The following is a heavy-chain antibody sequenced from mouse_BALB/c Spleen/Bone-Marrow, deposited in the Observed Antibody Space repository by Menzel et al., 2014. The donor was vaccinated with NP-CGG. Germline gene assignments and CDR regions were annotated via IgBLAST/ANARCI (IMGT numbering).Heavy chain of an antibody. Sequence: VQLQQSGAELVRPGVSVKISCTGSGYTFTDYAMHWVKQSHAKSLEWIGIISSSYGDATYNQKFKGKATMTVDKSSNTAYMELARLTSEDSAIYYCARGLSYYYGTSYYFDYWGQGTTLTVSS. CDR2: ISSSYGDA. V-gene: IGHV1S137*01. CDR1: GYTFTDYA. D-gene: IGHD1-1*01. CDR3: ARGLSYYYGTSYYFDY. J-gene: IGHJ2*01.